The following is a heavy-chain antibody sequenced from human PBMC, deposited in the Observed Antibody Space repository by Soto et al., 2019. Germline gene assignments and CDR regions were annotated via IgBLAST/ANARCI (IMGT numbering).Heavy chain of an antibody. V-gene: IGHV3-21*01. Sequence: EVQLVESGGGLVTPGGSLRLSCAASGFTFSSYSMNWVRQAPGKGLEWVSSISSSSSYIYYADSVKGRFTISRDNAKNPLCLQMNSLRAEYTAVYYCARDLVLSGCYFLPQYSFDYWGQGALVTVSS. J-gene: IGHJ4*02. CDR3: ARDLVLSGCYFLPQYSFDY. D-gene: IGHD3-10*01. CDR1: GFTFSSYS. CDR2: ISSSSSYI.